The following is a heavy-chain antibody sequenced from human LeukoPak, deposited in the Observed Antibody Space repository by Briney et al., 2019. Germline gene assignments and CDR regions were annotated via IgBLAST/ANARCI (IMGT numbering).Heavy chain of an antibody. V-gene: IGHV1-18*01. D-gene: IGHD6-19*01. CDR2: ISAYSGNT. Sequence: GASVKVSCKASGYTFTGFGISWVRQAPGQGLEWMGWISAYSGNTKYAQKFQGRVTMTTDTSTSTAYMELRSLRSDDAAVYYCVRLGRDEKQWAYYFDYWAREPWSPSPQ. J-gene: IGHJ4*02. CDR3: VRLGRDEKQWAYYFDY. CDR1: GYTFTGFG.